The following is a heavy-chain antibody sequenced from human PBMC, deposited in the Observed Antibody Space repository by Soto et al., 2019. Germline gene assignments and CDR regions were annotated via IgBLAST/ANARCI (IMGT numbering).Heavy chain of an antibody. CDR2: ISYDGSNK. J-gene: IGHJ4*02. CDR1: GFTFSSYG. CDR3: AKKISRGYSYGIDY. Sequence: PGGSLRLSCAASGFTFSSYGMHWVRQAPGKGLEWVAVISYDGSNKYYADSVKGRFTISRDNSKNTLYLQMNSLRAEDTAVYYCAKKISRGYSYGIDYWGQGTLVTVS. V-gene: IGHV3-30*18. D-gene: IGHD5-18*01.